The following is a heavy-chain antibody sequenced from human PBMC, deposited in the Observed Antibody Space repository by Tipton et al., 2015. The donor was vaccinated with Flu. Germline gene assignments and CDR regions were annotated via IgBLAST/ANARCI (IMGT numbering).Heavy chain of an antibody. V-gene: IGHV4-39*01. CDR2: IYYSGST. J-gene: IGHJ4*02. CDR1: GGSISSSSYY. D-gene: IGHD6-19*01. Sequence: LRLSCTVSGGSISSSSYYWGWIRQPPGKGLEWIGSIYYSGSTYYNPSLKSRVTISVDTSKNQFSLKLSSVTAADTAVYYCARRVGVSQYSSGWYGSFDYWRQGTLVTVSS. CDR3: ARRVGVSQYSSGWYGSFDY.